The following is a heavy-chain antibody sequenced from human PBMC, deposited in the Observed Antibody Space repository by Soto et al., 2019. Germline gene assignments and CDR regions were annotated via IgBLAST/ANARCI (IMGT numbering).Heavy chain of an antibody. V-gene: IGHV3-30*04. CDR2: ISFDGQYT. J-gene: IGHJ3*02. CDR3: AANLYCPYDCTQGAFAN. CDR1: GFTFSSFA. Sequence: QVQLVESGGGVVQPGTSLRLSCAASGFTFSSFAMHWVRQAPGKGLEWVTLISFDGQYTKYADSVKGRFTISRDSSKNTVFLQTTSLRVDDTALYYCAANLYCPYDCTQGAFANWGRGTLVTVSS. D-gene: IGHD2-8*01.